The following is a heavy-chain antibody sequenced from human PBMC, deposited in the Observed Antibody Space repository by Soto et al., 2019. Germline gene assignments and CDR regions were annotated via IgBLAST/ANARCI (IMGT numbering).Heavy chain of an antibody. J-gene: IGHJ4*02. D-gene: IGHD3-10*01. V-gene: IGHV1-46*01. CDR3: ARDLQGGYYGSGSVYFDY. CDR1: GYTFTSYY. CDR2: INPSGAST. Sequence: GASVKVSCKASGYTFTSYYMHWVRQAPGQGLEWMGIINPSGASTSYAQKFQGRVTMTRDTSTSTVYMELSSLRSEDTAVYYCARDLQGGYYGSGSVYFDYWGQGTMVTVYS.